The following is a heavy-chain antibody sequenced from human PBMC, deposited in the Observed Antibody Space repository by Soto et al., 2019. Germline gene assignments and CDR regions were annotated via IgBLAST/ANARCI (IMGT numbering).Heavy chain of an antibody. D-gene: IGHD3-9*01. J-gene: IGHJ4*02. Sequence: EVQLLESGGGLVQPGGSLRLSCAASGFTFSSYAMSWVRQAPGKGLEWVSAISGSGGSTYYADSVKGRFTISRDNSKSTRYLRMDSLRAEDTAVYYCARLSLRYFDWLSPIDYWGQGGLVTVSS. CDR2: ISGSGGST. CDR1: GFTFSSYA. V-gene: IGHV3-23*01. CDR3: ARLSLRYFDWLSPIDY.